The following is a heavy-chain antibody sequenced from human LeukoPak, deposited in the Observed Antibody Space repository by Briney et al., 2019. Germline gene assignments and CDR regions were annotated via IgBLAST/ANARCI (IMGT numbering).Heavy chain of an antibody. CDR3: ANDLHGSGSYYPY. V-gene: IGHV3-23*01. Sequence: AGGSLRLSCAASGFTFSSYAMSWVRQAPGEGLEWVSAISGSGGSTYYADSVKGRFTISRDNSKNTLYLQMNSLRAEDTAVYYCANDLHGSGSYYPYWGQGTLVTVSS. CDR1: GFTFSSYA. CDR2: ISGSGGST. D-gene: IGHD3-10*01. J-gene: IGHJ4*02.